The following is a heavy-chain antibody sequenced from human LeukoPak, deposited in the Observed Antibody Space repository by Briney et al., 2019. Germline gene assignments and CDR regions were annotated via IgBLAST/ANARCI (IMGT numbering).Heavy chain of an antibody. CDR1: GFSFRSYS. CDR3: ARSVAGTDY. CDR2: ISSSSSTI. D-gene: IGHD6-19*01. J-gene: IGHJ4*02. V-gene: IGHV3-48*02. Sequence: GGSVRLSCAASGFSFRSYSMNGVRQAPGKGLEGVSYISSSSSTIYYADSVKGRFTISRDNAKNSVYLHMNSLRDEDTAVYYCARSVAGTDYWGQGGLVTVTS.